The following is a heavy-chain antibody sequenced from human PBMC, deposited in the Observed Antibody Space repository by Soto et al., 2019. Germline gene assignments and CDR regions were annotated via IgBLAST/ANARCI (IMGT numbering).Heavy chain of an antibody. V-gene: IGHV3-7*01. CDR1: GFTFSSYW. Sequence: PGGSLRLSCAASGFTFSSYWMSWVRQAPGKGLEWVANIKQDGSEKYYVDSVKGRFTISRDNAKNSLYLQMNSLRAEDTAVDDCARDTDDFWIDEDYYGMDVWGQGTTVTVSS. CDR3: ARDTDDFWIDEDYYGMDV. D-gene: IGHD3-3*01. CDR2: IKQDGSEK. J-gene: IGHJ6*02.